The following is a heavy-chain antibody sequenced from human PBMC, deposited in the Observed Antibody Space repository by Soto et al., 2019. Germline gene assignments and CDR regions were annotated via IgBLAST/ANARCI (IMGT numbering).Heavy chain of an antibody. CDR1: GFTFNKYG. V-gene: IGHV3-30*18. CDR2: ISNDGSSE. CDR3: ANQERGGYVAY. J-gene: IGHJ4*02. Sequence: QVQLVESGGSVVQPGRSLRLSCAASGFTFNKYGMHWVRQAPGKGLEWVAAISNDGSSEYYADSVLGRFTISRDNSKNTLYLQMNSLKNEDTAVYSCANQERGGYVAYWGQGTLVTVSP. D-gene: IGHD3-16*01.